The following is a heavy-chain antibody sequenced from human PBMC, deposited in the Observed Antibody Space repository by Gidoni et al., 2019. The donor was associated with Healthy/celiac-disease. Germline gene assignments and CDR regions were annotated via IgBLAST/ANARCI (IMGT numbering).Heavy chain of an antibody. J-gene: IGHJ4*02. V-gene: IGHV3-30*03. CDR2: ISYDGSNK. CDR3: ATPLDSLWFGESPLDY. D-gene: IGHD3-10*01. Sequence: QVQLVASGGGVVQPGRSLRLSCAASGFPFSTYGIHWVRQAPGKGLEWVAVISYDGSNKYYADSVKGRFTISRDNSKNTLYLQMNSLRAEDTAVYYCATPLDSLWFGESPLDYWGQGTLVTVSS. CDR1: GFPFSTYG.